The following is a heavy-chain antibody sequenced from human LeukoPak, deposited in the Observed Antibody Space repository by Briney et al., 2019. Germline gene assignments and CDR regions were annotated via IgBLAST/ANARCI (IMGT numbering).Heavy chain of an antibody. CDR1: GFTFSSYA. CDR3: AREAI. CDR2: ISYDGSNK. J-gene: IGHJ4*02. Sequence: GGSLRLSCAASGFTFSSYAMHWVRQAPGKGPEWVAVISYDGSNKYYADSVKGRFTISRDNAKNSLYLQMNSLRAEDTAVYYCAREAIWGQGTLVTVSS. V-gene: IGHV3-30-3*01.